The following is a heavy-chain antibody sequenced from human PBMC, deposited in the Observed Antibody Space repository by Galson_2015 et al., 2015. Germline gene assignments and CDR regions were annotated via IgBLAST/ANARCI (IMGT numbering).Heavy chain of an antibody. CDR1: GFTFSSYW. V-gene: IGHV3-7*03. CDR2: IKQDGSEK. J-gene: IGHJ5*02. Sequence: SLRLSCAASGFTFSSYWMSWVRQSPGKGLEWVANIKQDGSEKYYVDSVKGRFTISRDNAKNSLYLQMNSLRAGDTAVYYCARVLIGFSGLTKSNWFDPWGQGTLVTVSS. CDR3: ARVLIGFSGLTKSNWFDP. D-gene: IGHD3-9*01.